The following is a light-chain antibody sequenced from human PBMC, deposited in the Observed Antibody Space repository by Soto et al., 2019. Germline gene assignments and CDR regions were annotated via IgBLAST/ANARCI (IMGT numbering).Light chain of an antibody. J-gene: IGKJ5*01. Sequence: DIQMTQSPSSLSASVGDRVTITCRASLPISNYLAWYQQKPGKIPNLLIYAASTLQAGVPSRLSGSGSGAYFTLTISSLQPEDIATYYCQKYDKLPITCGQGTRLEIK. CDR1: LPISNY. CDR3: QKYDKLPIT. CDR2: AAS. V-gene: IGKV1-27*01.